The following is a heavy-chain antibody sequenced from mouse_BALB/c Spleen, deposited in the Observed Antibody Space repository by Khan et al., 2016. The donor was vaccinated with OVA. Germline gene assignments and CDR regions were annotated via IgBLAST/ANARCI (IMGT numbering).Heavy chain of an antibody. V-gene: IGHV14-4*02. J-gene: IGHJ4*01. CDR1: GFNIRHYY. CDR3: TTGWGYAMDY. CDR2: IDPDNGDT. Sequence: EDGADLVRSGASVKLSCIASGFNIRHYYLHWVKQRPEQGLEWIGWIDPDNGDTEYDPKFQGKATMTADTSSNTAYLQLSSLTSEDTAVYYCTTGWGYAMDYWGQGTSVTVSS. D-gene: IGHD4-1*01.